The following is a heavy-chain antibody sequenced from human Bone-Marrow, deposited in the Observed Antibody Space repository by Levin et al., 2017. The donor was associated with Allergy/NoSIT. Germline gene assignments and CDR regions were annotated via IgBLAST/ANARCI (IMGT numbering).Heavy chain of an antibody. CDR1: GGSISSSSYY. J-gene: IGHJ5*02. Sequence: SQTLSLTCTVSGGSISSSSYYWGWIRQPPGKGLEWIGSIYYSGSTYYNPSLKSRVTISVDTSKNQFSLKLSSVTAADTAVYYCARPYKDGFDPWGQGTLVTVSS. CDR3: ARPYKDGFDP. D-gene: IGHD1-1*01. CDR2: IYYSGST. V-gene: IGHV4-39*01.